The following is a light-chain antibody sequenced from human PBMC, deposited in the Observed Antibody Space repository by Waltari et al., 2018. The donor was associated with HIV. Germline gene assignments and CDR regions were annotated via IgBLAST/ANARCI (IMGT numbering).Light chain of an antibody. CDR2: DIT. CDR1: TSDLGGYAY. CDR3: CSYGGRHTYYV. V-gene: IGLV2-11*01. Sequence: QSVLTQPRSVSGSLGQSVTITCTGTTSDLGGYAYVSWYQKHPDKAHKLIIYDITHRPAGVPDRFSSSKSGTTASLTIADLRPEDEAQYYCCSYGGRHTYYVFGTGTLVTV. J-gene: IGLJ1*01.